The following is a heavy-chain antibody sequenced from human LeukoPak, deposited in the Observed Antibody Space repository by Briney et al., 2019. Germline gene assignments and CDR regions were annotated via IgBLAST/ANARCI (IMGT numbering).Heavy chain of an antibody. CDR3: ARHRSTGLIEDYFDY. CDR1: GGSISSSSYS. V-gene: IGHV4-39*01. J-gene: IGHJ4*02. Sequence: SETLSLTCTVSGGSISSSSYSWGWIRQPPGNGLEWIGSIYYSGNTYYNPSLKSRVTISVDTSKNQFSLKLSSVTAADTAVYYCARHRSTGLIEDYFDYWGQGTMVTVSS. CDR2: IYYSGNT. D-gene: IGHD2-21*01.